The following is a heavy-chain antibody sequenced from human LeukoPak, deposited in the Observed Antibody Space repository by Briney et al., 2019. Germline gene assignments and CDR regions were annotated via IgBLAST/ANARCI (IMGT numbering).Heavy chain of an antibody. V-gene: IGHV2-5*02. Sequence: ESGPTLVKXTQTLTLTCTFSGFSLSTNGVGVGWIPQPPGKALEWLALIYWDDDKRYSPSLKSRLTITKDTSKNQVVLTMTNMDPVDTATYYCAHSREIEIWFGELLSGYSSGWYDYWGQGTLVTVSS. CDR1: GFSLSTNGVG. CDR2: IYWDDDK. J-gene: IGHJ4*02. CDR3: AHSREIEIWFGELLSGYSSGWYDY. D-gene: IGHD3-10*01.